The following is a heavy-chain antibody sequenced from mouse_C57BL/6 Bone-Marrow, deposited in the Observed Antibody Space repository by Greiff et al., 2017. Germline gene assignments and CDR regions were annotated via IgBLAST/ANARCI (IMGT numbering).Heavy chain of an antibody. V-gene: IGHV5-6*01. J-gene: IGHJ3*01. CDR3: SRHLYYDPVAY. CDR2: ISSGGSYT. D-gene: IGHD2-4*01. Sequence: EVQGVESGGDLVKPGGSLKLSCAASGFTFSSYGMSWVRQTPDKRLEWVATISSGGSYTYYPDSVKGRFTISRDNAKNTLYLQMSSLKSEDTAMYYCSRHLYYDPVAYWGQGTLVTVSA. CDR1: GFTFSSYG.